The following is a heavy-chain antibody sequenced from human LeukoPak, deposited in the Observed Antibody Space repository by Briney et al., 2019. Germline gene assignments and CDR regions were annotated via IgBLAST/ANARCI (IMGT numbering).Heavy chain of an antibody. J-gene: IGHJ4*02. D-gene: IGHD2/OR15-2a*01. CDR2: IIPIFGTA. CDR3: ASHPTVLHENFDY. CDR1: GGTFSSYT. Sequence: SVKVSCKASGGTFSSYTISWVRQAPGQGLEWMGGIIPIFGTANYAQKFQGRVTITTDESTSTAYMELSSLRSEDTAVYYCASHPTVLHENFDYWGQGTLVTVSS. V-gene: IGHV1-69*05.